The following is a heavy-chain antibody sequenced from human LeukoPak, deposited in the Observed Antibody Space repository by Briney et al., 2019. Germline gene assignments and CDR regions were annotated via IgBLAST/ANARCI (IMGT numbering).Heavy chain of an antibody. Sequence: PSETLSLTCSVSGGSLTNYYWGWIRQPPGKGLEFIGYIHSDGTTNYDSSLQSRVAISLDTSKIQFSLRLYSVTAAGTALYFCARLNFRGGEALHFDSWGQGTLVTVSS. CDR2: IHSDGTT. V-gene: IGHV4-4*09. CDR1: GGSLTNYY. J-gene: IGHJ4*02. D-gene: IGHD3-16*01. CDR3: ARLNFRGGEALHFDS.